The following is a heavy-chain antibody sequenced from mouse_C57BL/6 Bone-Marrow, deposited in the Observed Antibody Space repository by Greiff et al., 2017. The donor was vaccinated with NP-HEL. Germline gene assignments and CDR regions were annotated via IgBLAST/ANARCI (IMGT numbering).Heavy chain of an antibody. J-gene: IGHJ2*01. D-gene: IGHD1-1*01. Sequence: EVQLQQSGPELVKPGASVKIPCKASGYTFTDYNMDWVKQSHGKSLEWIGDINPNNGGTIYNQKFKGKATLTVDKSSSTAYMELRSLTSEDTAVYYCARRAYYGSSYPYYFDYWGQGTTLTVSS. CDR2: INPNNGGT. V-gene: IGHV1-18*01. CDR3: ARRAYYGSSYPYYFDY. CDR1: GYTFTDYN.